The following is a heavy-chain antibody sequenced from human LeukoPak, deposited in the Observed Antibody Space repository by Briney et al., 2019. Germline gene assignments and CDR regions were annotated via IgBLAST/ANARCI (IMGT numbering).Heavy chain of an antibody. D-gene: IGHD3-22*01. Sequence: GGSLRLSCAASGFTLSSHWMSWVRQAPGKGLEWVANIKQDGSEKYYVGSVKGRFTISRDNAKNSLYLQMNSLRAEDTAVYYCAREGYYYESSGYEYDWGQGTLVTAS. CDR3: AREGYYYESSGYEYD. CDR1: GFTLSSHW. V-gene: IGHV3-7*05. J-gene: IGHJ4*02. CDR2: IKQDGSEK.